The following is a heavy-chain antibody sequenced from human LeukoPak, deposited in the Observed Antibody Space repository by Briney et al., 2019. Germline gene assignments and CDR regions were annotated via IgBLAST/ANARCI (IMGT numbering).Heavy chain of an antibody. CDR2: VYHSGSN. J-gene: IGHJ5*02. D-gene: IGHD3-10*01. CDR1: GGSISSGGYS. Sequence: SETLSLTCAVSGGSISSGGYSWSWMRQPPGKGLAWIGYVYHSGSNYYNQPVKRRATIPVGRPEKELALQLSSVTAAATAVYYWARGAARGVIVDWFDPWGQGTLVTVSS. CDR3: ARGAARGVIVDWFDP. V-gene: IGHV4-30-2*01.